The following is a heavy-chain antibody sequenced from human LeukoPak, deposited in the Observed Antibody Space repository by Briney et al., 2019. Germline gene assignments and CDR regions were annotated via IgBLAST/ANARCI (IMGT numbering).Heavy chain of an antibody. D-gene: IGHD1-26*01. V-gene: IGHV4-4*07. J-gene: IGHJ3*02. CDR2: IYTSGST. Sequence: KTSETLSLTCTVSGGSISSYYWSWIRQPAGKGPEWIGRIYTSGSTNYNPSLKSRVTMSVDTSKNQFSLKLSSVTAADTAVYYCARDGWELALDAFDIWGQGTMVTVSS. CDR1: GGSISSYY. CDR3: ARDGWELALDAFDI.